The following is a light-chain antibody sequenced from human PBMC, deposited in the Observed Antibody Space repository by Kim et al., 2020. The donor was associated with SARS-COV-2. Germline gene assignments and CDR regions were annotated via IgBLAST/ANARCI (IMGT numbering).Light chain of an antibody. CDR1: QDISNY. Sequence: GDTVTIACRASQDISNYLAWCQLKPGKAPKLLIYAASALQPGVPSGFSGSGSGTDFTLTVASLQPEDVATYYCQKCYSAPWTFGQGTKVDIK. J-gene: IGKJ1*01. CDR2: AAS. V-gene: IGKV1-27*01. CDR3: QKCYSAPWT.